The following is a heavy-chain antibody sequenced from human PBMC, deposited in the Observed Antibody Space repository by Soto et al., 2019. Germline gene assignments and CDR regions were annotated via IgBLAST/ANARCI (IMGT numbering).Heavy chain of an antibody. V-gene: IGHV1-8*01. CDR3: ARMATSGTLNWFDP. CDR1: GYTFGNND. J-gene: IGHJ5*02. CDR2: MNPNSGNT. Sequence: ASVKVSCKASGYTFGNNDISWVPQATGQGLEWMGWMNPNSGNTGYAQKFQGRVSMTRNTSITTAYLELSSLRSDDTAIYYCARMATSGTLNWFDPWGQGTLVTVSS.